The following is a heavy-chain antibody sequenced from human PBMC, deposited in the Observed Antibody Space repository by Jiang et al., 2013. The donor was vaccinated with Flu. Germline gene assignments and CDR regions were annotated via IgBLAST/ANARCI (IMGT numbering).Heavy chain of an antibody. V-gene: IGHV4-39*01. CDR3: ARLGATPAGY. CDR1: GGSISSSSYY. D-gene: IGHD1-26*01. J-gene: IGHJ4*02. CDR2: IYYSGST. Sequence: GPGLVKPSETLSLTCTVSGGSISSSSYYWGWIRQPPGKGLEWIGSIYYSGSTYYNPSLKSRVTISVDTSKNQFSLKLSSVTAADTAVYYCARLGATPAGYWGQGTLGHRLL.